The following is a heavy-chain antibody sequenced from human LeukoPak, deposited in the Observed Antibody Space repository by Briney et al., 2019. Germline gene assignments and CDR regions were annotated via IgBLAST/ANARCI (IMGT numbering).Heavy chain of an antibody. CDR1: GGPISSYY. Sequence: PSDTLSLTCSVSGGPISSYYWIWIRQPPGKGLEWIGRIYTIWSTNYNPSLMSRVTKSVDTSKNQVSLKLSSVNASDTAVYCCASDYPDGYWGQGTLVTVS. CDR3: ASDYPDGY. V-gene: IGHV4-4*07. CDR2: IYTIWST. J-gene: IGHJ4*02.